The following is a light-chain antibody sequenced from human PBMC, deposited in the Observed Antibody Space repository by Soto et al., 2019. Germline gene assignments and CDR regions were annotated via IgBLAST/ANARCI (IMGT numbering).Light chain of an antibody. CDR3: SSYAGSNNPYV. CDR2: EVS. CDR1: SSDVGGYNY. Sequence: QSVLTQPPSASRSPGQSVTISCTGTSSDVGGYNYVSWYQQHPGKAPKLMIYEVSKRPSGVPDRFSGSKSGNTASLTVSGLQAADEADYYCSSYAGSNNPYVFGTGTKVTVL. J-gene: IGLJ1*01. V-gene: IGLV2-8*02.